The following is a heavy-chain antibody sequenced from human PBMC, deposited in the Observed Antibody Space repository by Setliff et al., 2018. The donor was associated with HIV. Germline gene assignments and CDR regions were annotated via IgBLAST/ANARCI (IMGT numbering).Heavy chain of an antibody. CDR2: ISAYNGNT. CDR1: GYTFTTYG. D-gene: IGHD3-10*01. J-gene: IGHJ4*02. CDR3: ARDYYGSGSYFILDY. Sequence: GASVKVSCKPSGYTFTTYGLSWVRQAPGQGLEWMGWISAYNGNTHYAQKLQGRVTMTTDTSTSTAYMELRSLRSDDTAVYYCARDYYGSGSYFILDYWGPGTLVTVSS. V-gene: IGHV1-18*01.